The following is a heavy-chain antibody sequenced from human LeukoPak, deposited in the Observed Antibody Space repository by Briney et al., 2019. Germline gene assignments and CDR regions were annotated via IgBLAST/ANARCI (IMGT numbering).Heavy chain of an antibody. CDR1: GFTFSSYD. D-gene: IGHD3-10*01. Sequence: PGGSLRLSCAASGFTFSSYDMHWVRQATGKGLEWVSAIGTAGDTYYPGSVKGRFTISRENAKNSLYLQMNSLRAGDTAVYYCARGHGSGSYPPDVSMDVWGQGTMVTVSS. CDR2: IGTAGDT. J-gene: IGHJ6*02. CDR3: ARGHGSGSYPPDVSMDV. V-gene: IGHV3-13*01.